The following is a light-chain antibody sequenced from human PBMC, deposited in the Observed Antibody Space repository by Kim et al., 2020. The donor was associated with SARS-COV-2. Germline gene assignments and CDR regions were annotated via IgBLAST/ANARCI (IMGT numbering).Light chain of an antibody. CDR3: QHYDISAIT. CDR2: DTS. CDR1: RGVGRNY. J-gene: IGKJ3*01. V-gene: IGKV3-20*01. Sequence: EIVLTQFPGTLSLSLGERATLSCRASRGVGRNYLAWYQQKPGQAPRLVMYDTSRRATGVPDRFSGSGSGTDFTLTISRLEPEDFAVYYCQHYDISAITVGPGTKVDIK.